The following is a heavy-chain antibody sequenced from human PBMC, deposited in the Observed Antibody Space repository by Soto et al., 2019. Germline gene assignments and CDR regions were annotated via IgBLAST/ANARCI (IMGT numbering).Heavy chain of an antibody. D-gene: IGHD2-21*02. CDR2: ISGSGGST. J-gene: IGHJ4*02. V-gene: IGHV3-23*01. CDR3: ASERLCGADCYFFDN. CDR1: GFTFSSYA. Sequence: GGPLRHSCAASGFTFSSYAMSWVRHAPGKGLEWVSAISGSGGSTYYADSVKGRFTISRDNSKNTLYLQMNSLRAEDTAIYYCASERLCGADCYFFDNWGQGTQVTVSS.